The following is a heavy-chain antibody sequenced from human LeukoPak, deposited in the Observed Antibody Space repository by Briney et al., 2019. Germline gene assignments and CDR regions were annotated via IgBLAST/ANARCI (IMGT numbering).Heavy chain of an antibody. J-gene: IGHJ4*02. CDR1: GFTFSTYG. Sequence: GRSLRLSCAASGFTFSTYGMHWVRQAPGKGLEWVSFISTTSSTIYYADSVKGRFTISRDNAKNSLYLQMNSLRDEDTAVYYCARDVSTAGPFWGQGTLVTVSS. CDR3: ARDVSTAGPF. CDR2: ISTTSSTI. V-gene: IGHV3-48*02. D-gene: IGHD6-13*01.